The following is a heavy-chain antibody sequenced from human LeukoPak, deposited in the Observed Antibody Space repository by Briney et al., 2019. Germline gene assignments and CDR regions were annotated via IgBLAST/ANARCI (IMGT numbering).Heavy chain of an antibody. J-gene: IGHJ4*02. V-gene: IGHV3-23*01. CDR2: ISGSGVST. CDR1: GFTFSSYA. CDR3: AKAGAGKWFSDY. D-gene: IGHD3-22*01. Sequence: GGSLRLSCAASGFTFSSYAMSWVPQAPGKGLEWVSAISGSGVSTYYADSVKGRFTISRDNSKNTLYLQMNSLRAEDTAVYYCAKAGAGKWFSDYWGQGTLVTVSS.